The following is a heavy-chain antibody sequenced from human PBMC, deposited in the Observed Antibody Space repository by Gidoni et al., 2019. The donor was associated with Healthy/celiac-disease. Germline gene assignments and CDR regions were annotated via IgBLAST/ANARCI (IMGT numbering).Heavy chain of an antibody. CDR2: IKSKPDVCTT. Sequence: EVQLVESGGGLVKPGGSLRLSCAASGFTFSNAWMIWFPQDPGKGRECVGRIKSKPDVCTTDYAAPVTGRFTISRDDSKNTLYLQMNSLKTEDTAVYYCTTDMSVPYCSGGSCSYYYYGMDVWGQGTTVTVSS. CDR1: GFTFSNAW. D-gene: IGHD2-15*01. CDR3: TTDMSVPYCSGGSCSYYYYGMDV. J-gene: IGHJ6*02. V-gene: IGHV3-15*01.